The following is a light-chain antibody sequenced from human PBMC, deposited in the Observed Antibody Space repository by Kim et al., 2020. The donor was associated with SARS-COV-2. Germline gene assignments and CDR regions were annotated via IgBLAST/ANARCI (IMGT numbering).Light chain of an antibody. CDR2: DNN. J-gene: IGLJ2*01. CDR1: SSNIGNNY. V-gene: IGLV1-51*01. Sequence: GQKVTISCSGSSSNIGNNYVSWYQQLPGTAPKLLIYDNNKRPSGIPDRFSGSKSGTSATLGITGLQTGDEADYYCGTWDSSLSTVVFGGGTKVTVL. CDR3: GTWDSSLSTVV.